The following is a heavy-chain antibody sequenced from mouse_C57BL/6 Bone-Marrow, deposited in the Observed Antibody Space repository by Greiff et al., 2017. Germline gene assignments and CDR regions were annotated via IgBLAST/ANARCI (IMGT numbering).Heavy chain of an antibody. CDR3: ARVIRGYFDV. V-gene: IGHV1-54*01. Sequence: QVQLQQSGAELVRPGPSVKVSCKASGYAFTNYLIEWVKQRPGQGLEWIGVINPGSGGTNYNEKFKGKATLTADKSSSTAYMQLSSLTSEDSAVYFCARVIRGYFDVWGTGTTVTVSS. D-gene: IGHD2-4*01. CDR2: INPGSGGT. J-gene: IGHJ1*03. CDR1: GYAFTNYL.